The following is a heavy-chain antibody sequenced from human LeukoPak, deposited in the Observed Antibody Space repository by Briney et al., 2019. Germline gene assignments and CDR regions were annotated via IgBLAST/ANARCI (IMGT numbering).Heavy chain of an antibody. V-gene: IGHV3-23*01. CDR3: AKDREGYYDSSGYYYYYYYYYMDV. CDR2: ICGSGGST. D-gene: IGHD3-22*01. CDR1: GFTFSSYT. Sequence: GGSLSLSCAASGFTFSSYTMSWVRQAPGKGREWVSGICGSGGSTYYADSVRGRFTISRDNSKNTLYLQINSMRAEDTAVYYCAKDREGYYDSSGYYYYYYYYYMDVWGKGTTVTVSS. J-gene: IGHJ6*03.